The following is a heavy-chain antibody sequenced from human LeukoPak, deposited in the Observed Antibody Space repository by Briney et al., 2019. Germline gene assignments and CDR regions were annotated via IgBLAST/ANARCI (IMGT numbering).Heavy chain of an antibody. CDR1: GYILISHY. Sequence: ASVKVSCKASGYILISHYIHWVRQAPGQGLEWMGIFNPSDGATTYSQKFQARVTMTRDTSTSTVYMEVSGLRSEDTAVYYCARVKGSSGYYNAVASAIDMWGQGTMVTVSS. D-gene: IGHD3-22*01. CDR3: ARVKGSSGYYNAVASAIDM. V-gene: IGHV1-46*01. CDR2: FNPSDGAT. J-gene: IGHJ3*02.